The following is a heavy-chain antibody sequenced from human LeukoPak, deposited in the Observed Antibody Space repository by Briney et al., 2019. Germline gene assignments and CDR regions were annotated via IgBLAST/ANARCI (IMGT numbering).Heavy chain of an antibody. CDR1: GYTFTGYY. D-gene: IGHD1-26*01. CDR3: ARDREGVGAVTDS. J-gene: IGHJ4*02. CDR2: INPNSGGT. V-gene: IGHV1-2*02. Sequence: GASVKVSCKASGYTFTGYYMHRVRQAPGQGLEWMGWINPNSGGTNYAQKFQGRVTMTRDTSISTAYMELSRLRSDDTAVYYCARDREGVGAVTDSCGQGTLVTVSS.